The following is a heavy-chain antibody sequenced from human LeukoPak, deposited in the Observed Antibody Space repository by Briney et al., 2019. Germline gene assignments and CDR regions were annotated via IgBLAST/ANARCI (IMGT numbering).Heavy chain of an antibody. CDR2: IWSDGSNQ. D-gene: IGHD3-22*01. CDR1: GFIFSNYG. Sequence: GGSLRLSCAASGFIFSNYGMHWVRQAPGKGLEWVAVIWSDGSNQYHADAAKGRFTISRDNSKNTLYLQMSSLRAEDTALYYCARDDFAGDSSGYIDYWGQGTLVTVSS. CDR3: ARDDFAGDSSGYIDY. V-gene: IGHV3-33*01. J-gene: IGHJ4*02.